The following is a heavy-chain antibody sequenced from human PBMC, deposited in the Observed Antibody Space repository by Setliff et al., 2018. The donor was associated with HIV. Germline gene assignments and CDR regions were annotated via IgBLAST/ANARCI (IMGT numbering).Heavy chain of an antibody. V-gene: IGHV4-34*01. CDR1: GGSFSDNY. CDR3: ARVVVRGVTFIAEYFQH. CDR2: INHSGRT. J-gene: IGHJ1*01. Sequence: PSETLSLTCAVYGGSFSDNYWNWIRQSPGKGLEWIGEINHSGRTKYSPSLRSRVSISVDTSKTQFSLKLSSVTAADTAVYYCARVVVRGVTFIAEYFQHWGQGTLVTVSS. D-gene: IGHD3-10*01.